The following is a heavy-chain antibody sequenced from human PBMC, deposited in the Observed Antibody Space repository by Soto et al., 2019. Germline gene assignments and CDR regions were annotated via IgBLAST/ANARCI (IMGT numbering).Heavy chain of an antibody. CDR2: INLRGGTT. V-gene: IGHV1-46*02. CDR3: ARGPDDSDVPRWDY. J-gene: IGHJ4*02. Sequence: QVQLVQSGAEVRKPGASWRLSCETSGYNLNQYNIHWVRQAPGQGLGWMGIINLRGGTTEYAHKFRGRVTVTGDTSTSTAYMQLSSLRSEDTAVYFCARGPDDSDVPRWDYWGQGTLVTVSS. CDR1: GYNLNQYN. D-gene: IGHD4-17*01.